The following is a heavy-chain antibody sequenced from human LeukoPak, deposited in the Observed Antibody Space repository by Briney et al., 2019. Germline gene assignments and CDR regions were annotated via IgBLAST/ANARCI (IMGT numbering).Heavy chain of an antibody. CDR1: GYTFTGYY. D-gene: IGHD3-22*01. J-gene: IGHJ4*02. CDR2: INPNSGGT. Sequence: ASVKVSCKASGYTFTGYYMHWVRQAPGQGLEWMGWINPNSGGTNYAQKFQGRVTMTRDTSISTAYMELSRLRSDDTAVYYCASPHYFDSSGYRDYWGQGTLVTVSS. CDR3: ASPHYFDSSGYRDY. V-gene: IGHV1-2*02.